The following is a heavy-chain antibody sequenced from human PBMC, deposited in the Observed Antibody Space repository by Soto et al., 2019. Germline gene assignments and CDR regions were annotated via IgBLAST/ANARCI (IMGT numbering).Heavy chain of an antibody. CDR2: ISSTGSTP. CDR1: GFPFSDSY. Sequence: SLRLSCAASGFPFSDSYMAWIRQAPGKGLEEIATISSTGSTPYYADSVKGRFTISRDNAQNSLYLEMSNLRAEDTAVYYCARGQQLVANWLDPWGQGILVTVSS. D-gene: IGHD6-6*01. J-gene: IGHJ5*02. V-gene: IGHV3-11*01. CDR3: ARGQQLVANWLDP.